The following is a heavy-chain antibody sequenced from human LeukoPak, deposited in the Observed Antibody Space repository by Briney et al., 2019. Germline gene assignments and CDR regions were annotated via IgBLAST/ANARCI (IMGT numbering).Heavy chain of an antibody. CDR3: ARPYGSGSYYFDF. CDR1: GGTFSNYA. D-gene: IGHD3-10*01. Sequence: ASVTVSCKASGGTFSNYAISWVRQAPGQGLEWMGGIIPILSTVDYAQKFQGRVTITADESTTTAYMELSSLRSEDTAVYYCARPYGSGSYYFDFWGQGTLVTVSS. J-gene: IGHJ4*02. CDR2: IIPILSTV. V-gene: IGHV1-69*13.